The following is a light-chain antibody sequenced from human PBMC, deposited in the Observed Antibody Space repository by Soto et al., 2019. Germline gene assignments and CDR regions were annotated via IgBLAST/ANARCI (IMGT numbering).Light chain of an antibody. CDR2: GVS. V-gene: IGKV3-15*01. CDR3: QVYNNWPPGLT. CDR1: QRVSSN. J-gene: IGKJ4*01. Sequence: LTQSPATLSVSPGERATLSCRASQRVSSNLAWYQQTPGRAPRLLIYGVSVRATGIPARFSGSGSGTEFTLTISSLQSEDFALYSCQVYNNWPPGLTFGGGTKVEIK.